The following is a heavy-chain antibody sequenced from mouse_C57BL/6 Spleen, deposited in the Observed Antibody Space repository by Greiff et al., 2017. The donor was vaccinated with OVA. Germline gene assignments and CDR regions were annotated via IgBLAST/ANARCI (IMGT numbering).Heavy chain of an antibody. CDR1: GYTFTSYW. CDR3: ARDDGSSDY. CDR2: IDPSDSYT. Sequence: QVQLKQPGAELVRPGTSVKLSCKASGYTFTSYWMHWVKQRPGQGLEWIGVIDPSDSYTNYNQKFKGKATLTVDTSSSTAYMQLSSLTSEDSAVYYCARDDGSSDYWGQGTTLTVSS. D-gene: IGHD2-3*01. V-gene: IGHV1-59*01. J-gene: IGHJ2*01.